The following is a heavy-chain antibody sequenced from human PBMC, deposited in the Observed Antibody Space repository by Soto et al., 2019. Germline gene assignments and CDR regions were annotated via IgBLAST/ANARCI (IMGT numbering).Heavy chain of an antibody. CDR3: AAGWGSYGSGSYSPMDV. CDR2: IVVGSGNT. J-gene: IGHJ6*04. D-gene: IGHD3-10*01. Sequence: SVKVSCKASGFTFTSSALQWVRQARGQRLEWIGWIVVGSGNTNYAQKFQERVTITRDMSTSTAYMELSSLRSEDTAVYYCAAGWGSYGSGSYSPMDVWGKGTTVTSPQ. CDR1: GFTFTSSA. V-gene: IGHV1-58*01.